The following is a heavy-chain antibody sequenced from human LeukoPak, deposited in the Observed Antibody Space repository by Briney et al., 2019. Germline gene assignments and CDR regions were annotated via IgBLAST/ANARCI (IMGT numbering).Heavy chain of an antibody. V-gene: IGHV4-59*12. CDR2: SFHTGNT. D-gene: IGHD2-21*01. Sequence: SETLSLTCTVSGDSITTYYWSWLRQPPGKGLEWIGYSFHTGNTNYNPSLESRVAISIDTSKNHLSLRLTFVTAADTAIYYCARAIGVGSFDAFDIWGQGAKVGVSS. CDR1: GDSITTYY. CDR3: ARAIGVGSFDAFDI. J-gene: IGHJ3*02.